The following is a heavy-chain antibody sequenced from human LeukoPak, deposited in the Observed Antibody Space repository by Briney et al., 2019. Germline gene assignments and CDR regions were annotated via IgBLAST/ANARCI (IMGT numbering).Heavy chain of an antibody. V-gene: IGHV4-34*01. CDR1: GGSFSGYY. Sequence: SETLSLTCAVYGGSFSGYYWSWIRQPPGKGLEWIGEINHSGSTNYNPSLKSRVTISVDTSKNQFSLKLSSVTAADTAVYYCARHPAVSYDFWSGYPAHFDYWGQGTLVTVSS. CDR3: ARHPAVSYDFWSGYPAHFDY. D-gene: IGHD3-3*01. CDR2: INHSGST. J-gene: IGHJ4*02.